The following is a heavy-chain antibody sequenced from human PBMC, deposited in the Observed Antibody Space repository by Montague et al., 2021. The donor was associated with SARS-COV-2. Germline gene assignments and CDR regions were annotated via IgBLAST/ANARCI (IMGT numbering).Heavy chain of an antibody. D-gene: IGHD3-22*01. J-gene: IGHJ4*02. CDR2: INQSGST. CDR3: ARSRVDTTMILVVFTGAAHYFDS. CDR1: GGSFSGYD. V-gene: IGHV4-34*01. Sequence: SETLSLTCAVYGGSFSGYDWTWIRQSPGKGLEWIGEINQSGSTKYKPSLKSRVTISVDTSKNQFSLRLSSVTAADTAVYYCARSRVDTTMILVVFTGAAHYFDSWGQGTLVSVSS.